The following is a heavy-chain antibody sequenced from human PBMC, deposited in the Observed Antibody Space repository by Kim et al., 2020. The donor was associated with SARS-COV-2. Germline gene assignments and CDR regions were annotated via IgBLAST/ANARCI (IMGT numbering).Heavy chain of an antibody. V-gene: IGHV1-2*06. CDR2: INPNSGGT. D-gene: IGHD1-26*01. CDR3: ARAWTIDNWFDP. Sequence: ASVKVSCKASGYTFTGYYMHWVRQAPGQGLEWMGRINPNSGGTNYAQKFQGRVTMTRDTSISTAYMELSRLRSDDTAVYYCARAWTIDNWFDPWGQGTLVTVSS. CDR1: GYTFTGYY. J-gene: IGHJ5*02.